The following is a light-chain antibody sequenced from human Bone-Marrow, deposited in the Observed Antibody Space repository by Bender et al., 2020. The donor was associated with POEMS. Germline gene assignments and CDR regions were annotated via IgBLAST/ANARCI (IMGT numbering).Light chain of an antibody. CDR3: QSYDSSLVL. CDR1: SSDVGSYNV. J-gene: IGLJ2*01. Sequence: QSALTQPASVSGSPGQSITISCTGTSSDVGSYNVVSWYQQHPGKAPEVIIYEVTRRPSGVSNRFSGSKSGNTASLTISGLQAEDEAEYYCQSYDSSLVLFGGGTKLTVL. CDR2: EVT. V-gene: IGLV2-23*02.